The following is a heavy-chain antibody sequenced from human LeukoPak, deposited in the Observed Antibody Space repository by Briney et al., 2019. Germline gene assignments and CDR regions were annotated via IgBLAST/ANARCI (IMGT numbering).Heavy chain of an antibody. D-gene: IGHD6-6*01. V-gene: IGHV4-39*01. CDR2: IYYSGST. CDR1: GGSISSSSYY. J-gene: IGHJ4*02. CDR3: ARRRGIAARPFYFDY. Sequence: SETLSLTCTVSGGSISSSSYYWGWIRQPPGKGLEWIGSIYYSGSTYYNPSLKSRVTISVDTSKNQFSLKLSSVTAADTAVYYCARRRGIAARPFYFDYWGQGTLVTVSS.